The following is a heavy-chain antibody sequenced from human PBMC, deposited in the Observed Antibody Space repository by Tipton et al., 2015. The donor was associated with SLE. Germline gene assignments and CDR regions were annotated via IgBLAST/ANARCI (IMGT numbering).Heavy chain of an antibody. CDR2: IYYSGST. Sequence: TLSLTCTVSGGSISSGDYYWSWIRQPPGKGLEWIGYIYYSGSTYYNPSLKSRVTILADTSKNQVSLKLSSVTAADTAVYYCARYYYDASGITLFDYWGQGTLVTVSS. D-gene: IGHD3-22*01. V-gene: IGHV4-30-4*01. CDR3: ARYYYDASGITLFDY. J-gene: IGHJ4*02. CDR1: GGSISSGDYY.